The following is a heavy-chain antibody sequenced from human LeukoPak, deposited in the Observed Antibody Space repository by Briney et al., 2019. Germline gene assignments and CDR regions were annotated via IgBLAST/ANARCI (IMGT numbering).Heavy chain of an antibody. V-gene: IGHV1-46*01. CDR3: ARSIVVVNPFDY. Sequence: GASVKVSCKASGYTFTGYYMHWVRQAPGQGLEWMGIINPSGGSTSYAQKFQGRVTMTRDTSTSTVYMELSSLRSEDTAVYYCARSIVVVNPFDYWGQGTLVTVSS. CDR1: GYTFTGYY. D-gene: IGHD3-22*01. J-gene: IGHJ4*02. CDR2: INPSGGST.